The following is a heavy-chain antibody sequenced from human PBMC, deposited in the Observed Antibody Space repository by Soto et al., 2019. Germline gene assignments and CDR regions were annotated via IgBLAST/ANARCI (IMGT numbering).Heavy chain of an antibody. CDR3: ARDSDIYYGMDV. V-gene: IGHV3-48*02. CDR2: ISSTSSAR. J-gene: IGHJ6*02. CDR1: GCPFSVHS. D-gene: IGHD3-9*01. Sequence: CGPLSRSCAASGCPFSVHSMNWVRRAPGKGLEWVSYISSTSSARYYADSVRGRFTISRDNAKYSLYLQMNSLTDEDTAVYYCARDSDIYYGMDVWGQGTTVTV.